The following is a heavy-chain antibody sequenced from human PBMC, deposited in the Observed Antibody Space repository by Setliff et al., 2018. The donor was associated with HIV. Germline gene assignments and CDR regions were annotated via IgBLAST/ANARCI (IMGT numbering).Heavy chain of an antibody. CDR3: ARNYYDSSGSYYFDY. J-gene: IGHJ4*02. CDR2: ISSGSTTI. V-gene: IGHV3-48*01. Sequence: PGGSLRLSCAASGFTFINYSMNWVRQAPGKGLEWVSYISSGSTTIYYADSVKGRFTISRDNAKNSLYLQMNSLRAEDTAVYYCARNYYDSSGSYYFDYWGQGTLVTVSS. D-gene: IGHD3-22*01. CDR1: GFTFINYS.